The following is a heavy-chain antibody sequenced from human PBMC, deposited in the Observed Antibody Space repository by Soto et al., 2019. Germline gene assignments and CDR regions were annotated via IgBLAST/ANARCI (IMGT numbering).Heavy chain of an antibody. D-gene: IGHD2-2*02. Sequence: VQLLESGGGLVQPGGSLRLSCAASGFTFSDYYMSWIRQAPGKGLEWVSYISSSGSTIYYADSVKGRFTISRDNAKNSLYLQMNSLRAEDTAVYYCARVPHCSSTSCYNSPFDYWGQGTLVTVSS. CDR1: GFTFSDYY. CDR3: ARVPHCSSTSCYNSPFDY. V-gene: IGHV3-11*01. J-gene: IGHJ4*02. CDR2: ISSSGSTI.